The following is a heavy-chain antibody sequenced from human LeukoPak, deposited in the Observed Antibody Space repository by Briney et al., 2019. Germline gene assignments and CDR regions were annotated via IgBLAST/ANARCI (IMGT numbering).Heavy chain of an antibody. CDR1: GGSISSGGYY. J-gene: IGHJ4*02. V-gene: IGHV4-31*03. CDR2: IYYSGST. CDR3: ARVITWYYYGSGSYVDY. D-gene: IGHD3-10*01. Sequence: SETLSLTCTVSGGSISSGGYYWSWIRQHPGKGLEWIGYIYYSGSTCYNPSLKSRVTISVDTSKNQFSLKLSSVTAADTAVYYCARVITWYYYGSGSYVDYWGQGTLVTVSS.